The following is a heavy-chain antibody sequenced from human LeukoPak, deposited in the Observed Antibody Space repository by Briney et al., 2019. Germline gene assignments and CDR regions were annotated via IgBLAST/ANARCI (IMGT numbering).Heavy chain of an antibody. CDR2: INHSGST. D-gene: IGHD3-10*01. J-gene: IGHJ5*02. CDR1: GGPFSGYY. Sequence: PSETLSLTCAVYGGPFSGYYWSWIRQPPGKGLEWIGEINHSGSTNYNPSLKSRVTISVDTSKNQFSLKLSSVTAADTAVYYCARSPGSGSYSRPSPTLPFDPWGQETLVTVSS. CDR3: ARSPGSGSYSRPSPTLPFDP. V-gene: IGHV4-34*01.